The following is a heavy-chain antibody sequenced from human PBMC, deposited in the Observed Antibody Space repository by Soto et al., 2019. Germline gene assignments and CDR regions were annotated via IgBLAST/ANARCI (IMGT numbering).Heavy chain of an antibody. Sequence: SQTLSLTSAIPRDSPSSDMAGSQWIRQSPSRCLEWLGRTYYRSKWYNDYAVSVKSRITINPDTSKNQFSLQLNSVTTEDTAVYYCAREITIFGNRYYYYYGMDVWGQGTTVTVSS. V-gene: IGHV6-1*01. J-gene: IGHJ6*02. D-gene: IGHD3-3*01. CDR3: AREITIFGNRYYYYYGMDV. CDR2: TYYRSKWYN. CDR1: RDSPSSDMAG.